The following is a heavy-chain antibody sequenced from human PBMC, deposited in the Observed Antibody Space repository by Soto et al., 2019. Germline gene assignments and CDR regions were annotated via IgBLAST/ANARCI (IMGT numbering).Heavy chain of an antibody. V-gene: IGHV4-39*01. CDR3: ARSPLRQQQLRPYPFDY. CDR1: GGSISSSSYY. J-gene: IGHJ4*02. Sequence: SETLSLTCTVSGGSISSSSYYWGWIRQPPGKGLEWIGSIYYSGSTYYNPSLKSRVTISVDTSKNQFSLKLSSVTAADTAVYYCARSPLRQQQLRPYPFDYWGQGTLVTVPQ. CDR2: IYYSGST. D-gene: IGHD6-13*01.